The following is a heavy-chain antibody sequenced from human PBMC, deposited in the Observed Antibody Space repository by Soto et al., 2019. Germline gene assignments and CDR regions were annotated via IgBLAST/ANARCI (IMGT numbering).Heavy chain of an antibody. J-gene: IGHJ4*02. Sequence: PXESLKISCKGFGYSLAGYWITWVRQNPGKGLEWMGRIDPSDSQTYYSPSFRGHVTISVTKSITTVFLQWSSLRASDTAMYYCARQIYDSDTGPNFQYYFDSWGQGTPVTVS. CDR2: IDPSDSQT. V-gene: IGHV5-10-1*01. CDR1: GYSLAGYW. CDR3: ARQIYDSDTGPNFQYYFDS. D-gene: IGHD3-22*01.